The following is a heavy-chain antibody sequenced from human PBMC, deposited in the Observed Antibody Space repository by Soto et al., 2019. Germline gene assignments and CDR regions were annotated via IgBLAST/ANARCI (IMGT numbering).Heavy chain of an antibody. J-gene: IGHJ6*02. CDR2: INYSGST. Sequence: SDTLSLTCAVNGECSNIYYWSWIRQVPGKGLDWIGEINYSGSTNYNPSLKSRVTISLDTSKKQFSLKLTSVTAADTAVYYFALSRGYCTSSACYYGMDVWGQGTTVTVS. D-gene: IGHD2-8*01. CDR1: GECSNIYY. V-gene: IGHV4-34*01. CDR3: ALSRGYCTSSACYYGMDV.